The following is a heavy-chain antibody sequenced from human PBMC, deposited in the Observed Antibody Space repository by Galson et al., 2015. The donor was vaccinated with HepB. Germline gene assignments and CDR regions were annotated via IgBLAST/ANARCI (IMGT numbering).Heavy chain of an antibody. J-gene: IGHJ4*02. Sequence: CAISGDSVSSNSAAWNWIRRSPSRGLEWLGWTYYRTKWYNDYAVSVKSRITINPDTSKNQFSLQLNSVTPEDTAVYYCARETWNYLLDYWGQGTLVTVSS. D-gene: IGHD1-7*01. CDR3: ARETWNYLLDY. CDR2: TYYRTKWYN. V-gene: IGHV6-1*01. CDR1: GDSVSSNSAA.